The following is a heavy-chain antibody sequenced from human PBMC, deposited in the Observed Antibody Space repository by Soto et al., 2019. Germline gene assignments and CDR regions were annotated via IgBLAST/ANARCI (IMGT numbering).Heavy chain of an antibody. CDR2: MNPNSGNT. Sequence: ASVKVPCKASGYTFTSYDINWVRQATGQGLEWMGWMNPNSGNTGYAQKFQGRVTMTRNTSISTAYMELSSLRSEDTAVYYCARACTRSITIFGVVIVPWGMDVWGQGTTVTVSS. D-gene: IGHD3-3*01. CDR1: GYTFTSYD. CDR3: ARACTRSITIFGVVIVPWGMDV. V-gene: IGHV1-8*01. J-gene: IGHJ6*02.